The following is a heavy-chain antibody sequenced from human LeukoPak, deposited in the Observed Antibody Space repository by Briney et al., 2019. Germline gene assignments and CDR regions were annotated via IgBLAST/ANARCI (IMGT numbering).Heavy chain of an antibody. CDR3: ARVRAKYDSSGYYCLRFFDY. V-gene: IGHV4-59*01. Sequence: SETLSLTCTVSGGSISSYYWSWIRQPPGKGLEWIGYIYYSGSTNYNPSLKSRVTISVDTSKNQFSLKLSSVTAADMAVYYCARVRAKYDSSGYYCLRFFDYWGQGTLVTVSS. J-gene: IGHJ4*02. D-gene: IGHD3-22*01. CDR2: IYYSGST. CDR1: GGSISSYY.